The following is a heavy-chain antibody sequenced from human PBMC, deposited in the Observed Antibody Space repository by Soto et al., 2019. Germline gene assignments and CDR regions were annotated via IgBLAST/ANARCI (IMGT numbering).Heavy chain of an antibody. J-gene: IGHJ4*02. CDR2: INAGNGNT. Sequence: ASVKVSCKASGYTFTSYAMHWVRQAPGQRLECMGWINAGNGNTKYSQKFQGRVTITRDTSASTAYMELSSLRSEDTAVYYCAGDHVTQYYFDYWGQGTLVTVSS. CDR3: AGDHVTQYYFDY. V-gene: IGHV1-3*01. D-gene: IGHD2-21*02. CDR1: GYTFTSYA.